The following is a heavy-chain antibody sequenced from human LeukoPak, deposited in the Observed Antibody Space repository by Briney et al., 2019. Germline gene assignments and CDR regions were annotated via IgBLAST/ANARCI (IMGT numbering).Heavy chain of an antibody. CDR2: ISSSSYI. J-gene: IGHJ6*03. Sequence: GGSLRLSCAASGFTFSSYSMNWVRQAPGKGLEWVSSISSSSYIYYADSVKGRFTISRDNAKNSLYLQMNGLRAEDTAVYYCSRVRDYYMDVWGKGTTVTVSS. D-gene: IGHD1-1*01. CDR3: SRVRDYYMDV. V-gene: IGHV3-21*01. CDR1: GFTFSSYS.